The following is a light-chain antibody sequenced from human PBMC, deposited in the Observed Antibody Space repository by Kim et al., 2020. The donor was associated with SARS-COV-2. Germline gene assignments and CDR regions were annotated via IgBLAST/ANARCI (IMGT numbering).Light chain of an antibody. CDR3: SSYTTSSAYVI. J-gene: IGLJ2*01. CDR2: DVS. V-gene: IGLV2-14*03. Sequence: ITISCTGSSIDVVGYNYVSWYQQQPGKAPKLLLFDVSNRPSGVSTRFSGSKSGNTASLTISGLLAEDEAFYHCSSYTTSSAYVIFGGGTQLTVL. CDR1: SIDVVGYNY.